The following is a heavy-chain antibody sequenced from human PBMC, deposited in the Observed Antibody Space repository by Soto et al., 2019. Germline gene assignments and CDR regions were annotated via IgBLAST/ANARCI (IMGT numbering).Heavy chain of an antibody. D-gene: IGHD4-4*01. CDR3: VKMVDYSVDRGWFDP. CDR2: IYGGGST. CDR1: GLTVSVSH. V-gene: IGHV3-53*05. Sequence: HPGGSLRLSCAASGLTVSVSHMAWVRQAPGKGLEWVSNIYGGGSTFHADSVKGRYTISIDNSKNTLHLQMNSLRDEDTARYYCVKMVDYSVDRGWFDPWGQGTQVTVSS. J-gene: IGHJ5*02.